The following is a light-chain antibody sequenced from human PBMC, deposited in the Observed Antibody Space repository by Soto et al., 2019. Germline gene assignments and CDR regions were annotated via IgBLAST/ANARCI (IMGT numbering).Light chain of an antibody. CDR1: ISDIGGYEY. J-gene: IGLJ1*01. Sequence: QSVLAQAACVSGSPGQSITISCTGTISDIGGYEYVSWYQQHPGKAPRLMIYEVTYRPSGVSNRFSGSKSGSTASLTISGLQAEDEADYYCSSYTDSSTLGLYVFGTGTKVTVL. CDR3: SSYTDSSTLGLYV. V-gene: IGLV2-14*01. CDR2: EVT.